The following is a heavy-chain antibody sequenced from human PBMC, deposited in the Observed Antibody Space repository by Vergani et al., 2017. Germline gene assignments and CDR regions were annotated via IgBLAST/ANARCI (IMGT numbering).Heavy chain of an antibody. V-gene: IGHV4-61*08. CDR3: GRVADFYGLGSRLLDL. Sequence: QVQLQESGPGLVKPSQTLSLTCSVSGDSISSGVYYWNWIRQHPGKGLERIGYMYHSGSTNYNPSLETRVTISGDTSKNQFSLKLNSVTAADTAVYYCGRVADFYGLGSRLLDLWGQGILVTVSS. D-gene: IGHD3-10*01. CDR2: MYHSGST. CDR1: GDSISSGVYY. J-gene: IGHJ5*02.